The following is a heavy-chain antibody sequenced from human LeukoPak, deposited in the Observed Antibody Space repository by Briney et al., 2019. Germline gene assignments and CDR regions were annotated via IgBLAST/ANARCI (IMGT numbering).Heavy chain of an antibody. Sequence: ASVKVSCKASGYTFTSYAMHWERQAPGQRLEWMGWINAGNGNTKYSQKFQGRVTITRDTSASTAYMELSSLRSGDTAVYYCARDRWFNWSDDYYGMDVWGQGATVTVSS. CDR3: ARDRWFNWSDDYYGMDV. CDR1: GYTFTSYA. V-gene: IGHV1-3*01. CDR2: INAGNGNT. D-gene: IGHD1-1*01. J-gene: IGHJ6*02.